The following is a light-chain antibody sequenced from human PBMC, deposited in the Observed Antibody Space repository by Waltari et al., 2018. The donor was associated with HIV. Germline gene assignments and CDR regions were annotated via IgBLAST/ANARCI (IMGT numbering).Light chain of an antibody. Sequence: QSVLTHPPPAPGPPGQRVTTPRSRSSSPLGRNTVNWFQQLPGTAPNLLIYSNNQRPSGVPDRFSGSKSGTSASLAISGLQSEDEADYYCAAWDDSLNGHVVFGGGTKLTVL. CDR1: SSPLGRNT. CDR2: SNN. J-gene: IGLJ2*01. V-gene: IGLV1-44*01. CDR3: AAWDDSLNGHVV.